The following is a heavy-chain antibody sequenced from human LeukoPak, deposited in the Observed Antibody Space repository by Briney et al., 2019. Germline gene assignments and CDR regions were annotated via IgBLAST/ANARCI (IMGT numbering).Heavy chain of an antibody. Sequence: ASVKVSRTASGYTFTDYYMHWVRQAPGQGLEWMGWINPNSGGTNYAQNFQGRVTMTRDTSISTAYMEFSRLRSDDTAMYYCARDVFAEYSTHHKFDPWGQGTLVIVSS. CDR1: GYTFTDYY. J-gene: IGHJ5*02. D-gene: IGHD6-6*01. CDR3: ARDVFAEYSTHHKFDP. V-gene: IGHV1-2*02. CDR2: INPNSGGT.